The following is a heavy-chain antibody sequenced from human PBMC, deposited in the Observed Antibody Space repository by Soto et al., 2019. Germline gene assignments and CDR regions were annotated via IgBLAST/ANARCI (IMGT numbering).Heavy chain of an antibody. Sequence: QVQLQESGPGLVKPSETLSLTCNVFGGSISNGDYYWSWIRQPPGKGLQYIGYIYYGGNTNYNPSLKSRLTIAIDRSANHFALTLTSVTAADTAVYYCARVSGHYYYGVDVWGQGTTVIVSS. V-gene: IGHV4-30-4*01. CDR2: IYYGGNT. J-gene: IGHJ6*02. CDR1: GGSISNGDYY. CDR3: ARVSGHYYYGVDV.